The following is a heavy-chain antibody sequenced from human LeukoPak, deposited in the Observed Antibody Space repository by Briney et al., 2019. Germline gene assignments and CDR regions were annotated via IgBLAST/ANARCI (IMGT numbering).Heavy chain of an antibody. CDR1: GYTFTTYA. Sequence: ASVKVSCKASGYTFTTYAISWVRQAPGQGLEWMGRISAYNGNTHYAQKVQDRVTMTTDTSTSTAYMELRSLRSDDTAVYYCAREGGPTGGAQDYWGQGTLVTVSS. D-gene: IGHD1-1*01. CDR3: AREGGPTGGAQDY. J-gene: IGHJ4*02. V-gene: IGHV1-18*01. CDR2: ISAYNGNT.